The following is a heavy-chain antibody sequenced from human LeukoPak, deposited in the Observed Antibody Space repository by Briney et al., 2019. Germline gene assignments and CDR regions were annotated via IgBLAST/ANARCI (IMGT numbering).Heavy chain of an antibody. CDR3: AKSNFPGYSSSWYN. CDR2: ISGSGGST. CDR1: GFTFSSYA. J-gene: IGHJ4*02. D-gene: IGHD6-13*01. V-gene: IGHV3-23*01. Sequence: GGSLRLSCAASGFTFSSYAMSLVRQAPGKGLEWVSAISGSGGSTYYADSVKGRFTISRDNSKNTLYLQMNSLRAEDTAVYYCAKSNFPGYSSSWYNWGQGTLVTVSS.